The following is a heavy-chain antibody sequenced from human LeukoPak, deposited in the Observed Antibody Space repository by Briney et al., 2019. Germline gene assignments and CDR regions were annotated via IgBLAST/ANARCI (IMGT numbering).Heavy chain of an antibody. D-gene: IGHD2-2*03. J-gene: IGHJ3*02. CDR1: GFTFSNYA. CDR2: ISYDGSNK. Sequence: GGSLRLSCAASGFTFSNYAMTWVRQAPGKGLEWVAVISYDGSNKYYADSVKGRFTISRDNSKNTLYLQMNSLRAEDTAVYYCARGGDCSSTSCRQTAFDIWGQGTMVTVSS. V-gene: IGHV3-30-3*01. CDR3: ARGGDCSSTSCRQTAFDI.